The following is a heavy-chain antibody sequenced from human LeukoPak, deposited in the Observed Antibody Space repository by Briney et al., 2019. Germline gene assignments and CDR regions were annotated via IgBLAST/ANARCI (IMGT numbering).Heavy chain of an antibody. CDR2: ISSSSSTI. CDR3: AKRISGSSKALDY. CDR1: GFTFSSYS. V-gene: IGHV3-48*01. D-gene: IGHD1-26*01. J-gene: IGHJ4*02. Sequence: GGSLRLFCAASGFTFSSYSMNWVRQAPGKGLEWVSYISSSSSTIYYADSVKGRFTISRDSSKNTLYLQMNSLRAEDTAVYYCAKRISGSSKALDYWGQGTLVTVSS.